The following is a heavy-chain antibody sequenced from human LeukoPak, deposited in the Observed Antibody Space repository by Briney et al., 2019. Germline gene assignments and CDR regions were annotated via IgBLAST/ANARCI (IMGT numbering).Heavy chain of an antibody. D-gene: IGHD6-6*01. CDR2: IYPGDSDT. V-gene: IGHV5-51*01. Sequence: GESLKISCKGSGYRFTSYWIAWVRQMPGKGLEWMGMIYPGDSDTRYSPSFQGQVTISADKSISTAYLQWSSLKASDTAMYYCARILAARPPDYWGQGTLVTVSS. CDR1: GYRFTSYW. CDR3: ARILAARPPDY. J-gene: IGHJ4*02.